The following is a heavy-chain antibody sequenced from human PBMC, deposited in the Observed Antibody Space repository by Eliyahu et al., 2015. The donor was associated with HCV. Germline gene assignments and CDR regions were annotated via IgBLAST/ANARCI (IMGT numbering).Heavy chain of an antibody. Sequence: EVQLVESGGGLVKPGGSLRLXCXASGFTFXXYTMNWVRQAXGKGLEWVSSISSSSSYIYYADSVKGRFTISRDNAKNSLYLQMNSLRAEDTAVYYCVRDPNIVVVTAIPYYMDVWEKGPRSPSP. V-gene: IGHV3-21*06. CDR3: VRDPNIVVVTAIPYYMDV. J-gene: IGHJ6*03. D-gene: IGHD2-21*02. CDR1: GFTFXXYT. CDR2: ISSSSSYI.